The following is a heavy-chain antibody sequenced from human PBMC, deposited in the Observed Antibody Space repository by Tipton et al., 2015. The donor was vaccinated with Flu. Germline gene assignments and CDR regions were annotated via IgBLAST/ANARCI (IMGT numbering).Heavy chain of an antibody. D-gene: IGHD2/OR15-2a*01. CDR2: IWYDGTNE. CDR1: GFIFSTYG. Sequence: SLRLSCAASGFIFSTYGMHWVRQAPGKGLEWVAVIWYDGTNEYYADSVKGRFTILRDNSKNTVYLQMNNLRAEDTAVYYCVRDKNEFYAFDLWAQGTLVTVSS. V-gene: IGHV3-33*01. CDR3: VRDKNEFYAFDL. J-gene: IGHJ5*02.